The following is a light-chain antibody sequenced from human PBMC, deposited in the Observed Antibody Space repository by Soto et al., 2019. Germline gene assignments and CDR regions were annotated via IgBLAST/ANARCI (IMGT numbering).Light chain of an antibody. V-gene: IGKV3-20*01. J-gene: IGKJ4*01. CDR3: QHYRTS. Sequence: EIVLTQSPGTLSLSPGERATLSCRASQSVSSSYLAWYQQKPGKAPRQLIYGASSRATGIPDRFSGSGSGTDFTLTITRLEPEDLAVYYCQHYRTSFGGGTRVEIK. CDR1: QSVSSSY. CDR2: GAS.